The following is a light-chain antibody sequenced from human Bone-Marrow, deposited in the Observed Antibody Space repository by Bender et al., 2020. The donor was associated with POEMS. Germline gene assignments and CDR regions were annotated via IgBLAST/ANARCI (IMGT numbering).Light chain of an antibody. J-gene: IGLJ3*02. V-gene: IGLV2-23*02. CDR3: CSYAGTTTWV. Sequence: QSALTQPASVSGSPGQSITISCTGTTSDVGSYDLVSWYQQYPGRAPKLIVHGVSKRPSGVSHRLSGSKSGTSASLTISGLQADDEADYYCCSYAGTTTWVFGGGTKLTVL. CDR2: GVS. CDR1: TSDVGSYDL.